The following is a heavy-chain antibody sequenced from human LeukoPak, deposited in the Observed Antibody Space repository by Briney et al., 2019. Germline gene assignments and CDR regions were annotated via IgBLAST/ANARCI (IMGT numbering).Heavy chain of an antibody. CDR1: GYTFTSYG. D-gene: IGHD3-10*01. CDR2: ISAYNGNT. V-gene: IGHV1-18*04. J-gene: IGHJ4*02. CDR3: ARDLAGWFGELLPDY. Sequence: GASVKVSCKASGYTFTSYGISWVRRAPGQGLEWMGWISAYNGNTNYAQKLQGRVTMTTDTSTSTAYMELRSLRSDDTAVYYCARDLAGWFGELLPDYWGQGTLVTVSS.